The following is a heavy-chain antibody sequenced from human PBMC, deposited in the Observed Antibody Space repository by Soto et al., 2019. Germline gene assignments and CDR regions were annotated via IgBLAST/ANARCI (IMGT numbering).Heavy chain of an antibody. CDR2: ISSTGSTP. Sequence: GGSLRLSCAASGLPFSDSYMAWIRQAPGKGLEEIATISSTGSTPYYADSVKGRFTISRDNAQNSLYLEMNNLRAEDTAVYYCARGQQLVANWLDPWGQGILVTVS. D-gene: IGHD6-6*01. V-gene: IGHV3-11*01. J-gene: IGHJ5*02. CDR1: GLPFSDSY. CDR3: ARGQQLVANWLDP.